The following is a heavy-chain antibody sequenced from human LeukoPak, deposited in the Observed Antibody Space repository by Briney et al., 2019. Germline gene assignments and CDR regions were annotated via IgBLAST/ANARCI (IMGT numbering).Heavy chain of an antibody. CDR2: VIPIFGTA. CDR1: GGTFSSYA. D-gene: IGHD3-10*01. Sequence: SVKVSCKASGGTFSSYAISWVRQAPGQGLEWMGGVIPIFGTANYAQKFQGRVTITADESTSTAYMELSSLRSEDTAVYYCASSNYYGSGSFPDYWGQGTLVTVSS. CDR3: ASSNYYGSGSFPDY. V-gene: IGHV1-69*01. J-gene: IGHJ4*02.